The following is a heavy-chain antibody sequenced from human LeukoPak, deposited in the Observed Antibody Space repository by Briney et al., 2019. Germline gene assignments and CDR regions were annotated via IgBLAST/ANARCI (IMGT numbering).Heavy chain of an antibody. J-gene: IGHJ6*02. Sequence: SETLSLTCTVSGGSISRYYWSWIRQPPGKGLEWIGYIYYSGSTNYNPSLKIRVTISVDTSKNQFSLKLSSVTAADTAVYYCARDRYSGYGLYYYYGMDVGGQGTTVTVSS. CDR1: GGSISRYY. CDR3: ARDRYSGYGLYYYYGMDV. D-gene: IGHD5-12*01. CDR2: IYYSGST. V-gene: IGHV4-59*01.